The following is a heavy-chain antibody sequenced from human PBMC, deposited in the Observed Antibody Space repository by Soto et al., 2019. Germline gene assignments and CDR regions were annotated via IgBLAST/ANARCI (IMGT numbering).Heavy chain of an antibody. Sequence: PGESLKISCKGSGYSFTSYWISWVRQMPGKGLEWMGRIDPSDSYTNYSPSFQGHVTISAEKSISTAYLQWSSLKASDTAMYYCARQLRYYYGMDVWGQGTTVTVSS. V-gene: IGHV5-10-1*01. J-gene: IGHJ6*02. CDR3: ARQLRYYYGMDV. CDR1: GYSFTSYW. CDR2: IDPSDSYT. D-gene: IGHD3-3*01.